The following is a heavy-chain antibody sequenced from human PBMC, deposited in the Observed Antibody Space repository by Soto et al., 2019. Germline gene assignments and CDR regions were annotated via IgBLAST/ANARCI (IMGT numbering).Heavy chain of an antibody. D-gene: IGHD2-8*01. CDR1: GYTFTRYG. V-gene: IGHV1-18*01. CDR2: ISGYNGDT. J-gene: IGHJ6*02. Sequence: QGQLVQSGAEVKKPGASVKVSCKASGYTFTRYGISWVRQAPGQGLEWMGWISGYNGDTKYAKKFKGRVTMTVDTSTTTAYMALRSLTSDDRAVYYCAKNGQPPYYYYGMDVWGQGTTVTVSS. CDR3: AKNGQPPYYYYGMDV.